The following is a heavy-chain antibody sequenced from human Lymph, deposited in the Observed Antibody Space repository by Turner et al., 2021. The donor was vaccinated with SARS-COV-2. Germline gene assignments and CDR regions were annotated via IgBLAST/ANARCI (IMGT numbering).Heavy chain of an antibody. Sequence: QVQLQLWGAGLLKPSETLSLTCAVYGGSFSGYYWSWIRQPPGKGLEWIGEINHTGSTNYNPSLKSRVTISVDTSKNQFSLKLSSVTAADTAVYYCARVWVRWWYFDLWGRGTLVTVSS. J-gene: IGHJ2*01. CDR2: INHTGST. V-gene: IGHV4-34*01. CDR3: ARVWVRWWYFDL. CDR1: GGSFSGYY. D-gene: IGHD7-27*01.